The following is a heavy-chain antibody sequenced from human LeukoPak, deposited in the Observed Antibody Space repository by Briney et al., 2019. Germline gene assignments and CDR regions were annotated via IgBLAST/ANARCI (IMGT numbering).Heavy chain of an antibody. CDR1: GFSFSFHW. CDR3: ARDKLYGDYRRFDY. J-gene: IGHJ4*02. CDR2: INSDGSST. Sequence: GGSLRLSCAASGFSFSFHWMHWVRQAPGKGLVWVSRINSDGSSTNYADSVKGRFTISRDNAKNTLYLQMNSLRAEDTAVYYCARDKLYGDYRRFDYWGQGTLVIVSS. V-gene: IGHV3-74*01. D-gene: IGHD4-17*01.